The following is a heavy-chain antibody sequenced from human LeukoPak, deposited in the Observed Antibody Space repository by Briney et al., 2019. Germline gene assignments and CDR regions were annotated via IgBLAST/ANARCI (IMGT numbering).Heavy chain of an antibody. V-gene: IGHV3-23*01. J-gene: IGHJ4*02. CDR1: GFPFSNYG. CDR3: AKGGHHQAYGSGGYFYFDY. CDR2: ITGSGITT. D-gene: IGHD3-10*01. Sequence: GGSLRLSCAASGFPFSNYGMNWVRQAPGKGLEWVSGITGSGITTYYGDSVKGRFTISRDNSKNTVYLQMNTLRADDTAVYFCAKGGHHQAYGSGGYFYFDYWGQGTLVTVSS.